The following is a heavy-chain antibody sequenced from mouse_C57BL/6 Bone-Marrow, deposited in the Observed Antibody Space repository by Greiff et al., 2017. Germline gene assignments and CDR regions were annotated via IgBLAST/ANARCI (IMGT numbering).Heavy chain of an antibody. V-gene: IGHV1-52*01. J-gene: IGHJ4*01. Sequence: VQLQQPGAELVRPGSSVKLSCKASGYTFTSYWMHWVKQRPIQGLEWIGNIDPSDSETHYNQKFKDKATLTVDKSSSTAYMQLSSLTSEDSAVYYSARCDYDGLYSMDYWGQGTSVTVSA. CDR3: ARCDYDGLYSMDY. CDR2: IDPSDSET. CDR1: GYTFTSYW. D-gene: IGHD2-4*01.